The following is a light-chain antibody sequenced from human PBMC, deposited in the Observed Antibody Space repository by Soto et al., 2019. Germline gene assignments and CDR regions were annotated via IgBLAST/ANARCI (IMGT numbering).Light chain of an antibody. CDR1: NSDVGDYNY. J-gene: IGLJ1*01. CDR3: GSYTTTNTQV. CDR2: EVN. Sequence: QSVLTQPASVSGSPGQSITISCTGTNSDVGDYNYVSWYQQYPGKAPKLIIYEVNNRPSGVSNRFSGSKSGNTASLTISGLQTEDEADYYCGSYTTTNTQVFGTGTKLTVL. V-gene: IGLV2-14*01.